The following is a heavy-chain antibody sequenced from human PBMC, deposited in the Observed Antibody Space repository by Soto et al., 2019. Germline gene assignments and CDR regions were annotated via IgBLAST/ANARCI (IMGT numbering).Heavy chain of an antibody. CDR3: ARSEMTGTTVRVYGVDV. Sequence: QVQLQESGPGLVKPSDTLSLTCAVSGYSITNGNWWAWIRQPPGKVLEWIGYIYHHGSTFYNPSLKSRVSMTADTSKNQFSLKLTSVTATDTAVYYCARSEMTGTTVRVYGVDVWGQATTVIVSS. V-gene: IGHV4-28*01. CDR2: IYHHGST. J-gene: IGHJ6*02. D-gene: IGHD1-1*01. CDR1: GYSITNGNW.